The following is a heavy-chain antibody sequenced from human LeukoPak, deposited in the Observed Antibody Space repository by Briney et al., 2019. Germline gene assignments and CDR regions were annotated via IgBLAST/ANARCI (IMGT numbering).Heavy chain of an antibody. CDR3: ARENYDSSGPLFNN. D-gene: IGHD3-22*01. J-gene: IGHJ4*02. V-gene: IGHV1-69*13. Sequence: ASVTVSCTASGGTFSSYAISWVRQAPGQRLEWMGGIIPIFGIANYAQKFQGRVTITADESTSTAYMELSSLRSEDTAVYYCARENYDSSGPLFNNWGQGTLVTVSS. CDR1: GGTFSSYA. CDR2: IIPIFGIA.